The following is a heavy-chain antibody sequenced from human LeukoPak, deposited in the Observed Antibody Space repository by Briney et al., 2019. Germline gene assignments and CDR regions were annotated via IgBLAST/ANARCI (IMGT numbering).Heavy chain of an antibody. CDR2: INANGGST. CDR3: ARTTTLTSVFDY. J-gene: IGHJ4*02. Sequence: ASVKVSCKASGYAFTGSYMYWVRLAPGQGLEWLGWINANGGSTTYAQKFQGRVTMTWDTSTSTAYMELSRLRSDDTAIYYCARTTTLTSVFDYWGQGTLVTVSS. V-gene: IGHV1-2*02. CDR1: GYAFTGSY. D-gene: IGHD4-17*01.